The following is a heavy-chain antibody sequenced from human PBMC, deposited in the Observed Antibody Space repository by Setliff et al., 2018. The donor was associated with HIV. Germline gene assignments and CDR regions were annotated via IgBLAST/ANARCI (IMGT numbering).Heavy chain of an antibody. V-gene: IGHV4-61*02. J-gene: IGHJ3*02. D-gene: IGHD3-9*01. Sequence: PSETLSLTCTVSGDSINNTDFYWSWIRQPAGRELEWVGGFYSSGSANYNPSLKSRITISTDTSKNQFSLKLTSVTAADMAVYYCARAPPPLRYFDWEPLDAFDIWGQGTMVTVS. CDR3: ARAPPPLRYFDWEPLDAFDI. CDR1: GDSINNTDFY. CDR2: FYSSGSA.